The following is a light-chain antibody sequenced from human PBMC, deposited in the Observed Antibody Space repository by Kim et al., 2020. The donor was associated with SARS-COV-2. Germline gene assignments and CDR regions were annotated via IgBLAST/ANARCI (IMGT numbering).Light chain of an antibody. Sequence: SSTISWTGTSSDVGGYNYVSWYQHYPGKAPKLMIYDVTKRPSGVPDRFSGPKFGNTASLTISGLQAEDEADYYCCSYAGSYTVVFGGGTQLTVL. V-gene: IGLV2-11*01. CDR1: SSDVGGYNY. CDR2: DVT. CDR3: CSYAGSYTVV. J-gene: IGLJ2*01.